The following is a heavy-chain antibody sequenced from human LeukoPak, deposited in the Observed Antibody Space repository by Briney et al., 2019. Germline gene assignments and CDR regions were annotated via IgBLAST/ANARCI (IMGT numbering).Heavy chain of an antibody. CDR1: GFTFSSYG. V-gene: IGHV3-30*02. Sequence: GGSLRLSCAASGFTFSSYGMHWVRQAPGKGLEWVAFIRYDGSNKYYADSVKGRFTVSRDNAKNSLYLQMNSLRAEDTAVYYCARGRAQGNILTGYYVSYYFDYWGQGTLVTVSS. CDR3: ARGRAQGNILTGYYVSYYFDY. J-gene: IGHJ4*02. CDR2: IRYDGSNK. D-gene: IGHD3-9*01.